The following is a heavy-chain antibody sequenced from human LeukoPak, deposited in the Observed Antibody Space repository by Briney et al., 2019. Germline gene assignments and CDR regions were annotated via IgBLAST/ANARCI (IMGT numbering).Heavy chain of an antibody. J-gene: IGHJ4*02. CDR3: AKHFRNYNGETYYFDY. D-gene: IGHD4-17*01. CDR1: GFTFSSYA. V-gene: IGHV3-23*01. Sequence: GGSLRLSCAASGFTFSSYAMSWVRQAPGKGLEWVSAISGSGGSTYYADSVKGRFTISRDNSKNTLYLQMNSLGAEDTAVYYCAKHFRNYNGETYYFDYWGQGTLVTVSS. CDR2: ISGSGGST.